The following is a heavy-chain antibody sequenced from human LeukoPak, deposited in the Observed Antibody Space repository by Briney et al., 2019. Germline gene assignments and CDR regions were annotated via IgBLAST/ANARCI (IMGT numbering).Heavy chain of an antibody. Sequence: PGGSLRLSCAASGFTVSSNYMNWVRQAPGKGLERVSSISSSSSYIYYADSVKGRFTISRDNAKNSLYLQMNSLRAEDTAVYYCAIYRDGYKILFGYWGQGTLVTVSS. CDR2: ISSSSSYI. CDR1: GFTVSSNY. V-gene: IGHV3-21*01. D-gene: IGHD5-24*01. J-gene: IGHJ4*02. CDR3: AIYRDGYKILFGY.